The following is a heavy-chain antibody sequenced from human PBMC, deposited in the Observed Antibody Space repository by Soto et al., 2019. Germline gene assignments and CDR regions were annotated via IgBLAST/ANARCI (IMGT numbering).Heavy chain of an antibody. CDR3: AKVLRGYSYGHYYYYGMDV. J-gene: IGHJ6*02. D-gene: IGHD5-18*01. CDR1: GFTFSSYG. V-gene: IGHV3-30*18. CDR2: ISYDGSNK. Sequence: QVQLVESGGGVVQPGRSLRLPCAASGFTFSSYGMHWVRQAPGKGLEWVAVISYDGSNKYYADSVKGRFTISRDNSKNTLYPQMNSLRAEDTAVYYCAKVLRGYSYGHYYYYGMDVWGQGTTVTVSS.